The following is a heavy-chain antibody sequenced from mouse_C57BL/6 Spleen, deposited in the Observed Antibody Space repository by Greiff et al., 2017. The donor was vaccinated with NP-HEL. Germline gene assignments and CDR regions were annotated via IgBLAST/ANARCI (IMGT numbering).Heavy chain of an antibody. CDR2: IYPRSGNT. J-gene: IGHJ2*01. CDR3: ARRGIYYGYDESFDY. Sequence: QVQLQQSGAELARPGASVKLSCKASGYTFTSYGISWVKQRTGQGLEWIGEIYPRSGNTYYNEKFKGKATLTADKSSSTAYMELRSLTSEDSAVYFCARRGIYYGYDESFDYWGQGTTLTVSS. CDR1: GYTFTSYG. V-gene: IGHV1-81*01. D-gene: IGHD2-2*01.